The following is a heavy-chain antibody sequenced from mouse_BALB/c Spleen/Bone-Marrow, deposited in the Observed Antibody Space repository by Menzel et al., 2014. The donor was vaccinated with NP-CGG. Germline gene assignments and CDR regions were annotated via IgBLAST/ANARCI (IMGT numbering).Heavy chain of an antibody. CDR2: IRNKANGYTT. J-gene: IGHJ2*01. CDR3: ARDKGRVFFDY. CDR1: GFTFTDYY. V-gene: IGHV7-3*02. Sequence: EVQGVESGGGLVQPGGSLRLSSATSGFTFTDYYMNWVRQPPGKALEWLGFIRNKANGYTTEYSASVKGRFTISRDNSQNILYLQMNTLRAEDSATYYCARDKGRVFFDYWGQGTTLTVSS.